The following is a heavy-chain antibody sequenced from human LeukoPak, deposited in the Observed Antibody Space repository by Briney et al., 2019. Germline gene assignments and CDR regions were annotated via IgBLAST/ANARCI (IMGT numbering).Heavy chain of an antibody. V-gene: IGHV3-33*06. CDR2: MWYDGTDK. CDR3: AKGAGYSYGQFDY. J-gene: IGHJ4*02. Sequence: GRSLRLSCAASGFTFSSHGMHWVRQAPGKGLEWVALMWYDGTDKYYADSVKGRFTISRDNPKNTLYLQMNSLRAEDTAVYYCAKGAGYSYGQFDYWGQGTLVTVSS. D-gene: IGHD5-18*01. CDR1: GFTFSSHG.